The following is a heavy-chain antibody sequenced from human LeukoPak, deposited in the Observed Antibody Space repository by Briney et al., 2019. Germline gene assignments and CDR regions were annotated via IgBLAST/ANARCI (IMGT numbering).Heavy chain of an antibody. CDR3: ARDRRPSSWLGVGP. D-gene: IGHD6-13*01. CDR1: GFTFSTYA. J-gene: IGHJ5*02. V-gene: IGHV3-30-3*01. Sequence: GGSLRLSCAASGFTFSTYAIHWVRQAPGKGLEWVAIIAYDGSSKYYADSVKGRFTISRDNSKNTVYLQMNSLRAGDTAVYYCARDRRPSSWLGVGPWGQGTLVTVSS. CDR2: IAYDGSSK.